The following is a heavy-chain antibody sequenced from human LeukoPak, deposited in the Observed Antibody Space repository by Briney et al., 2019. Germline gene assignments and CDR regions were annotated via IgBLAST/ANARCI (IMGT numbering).Heavy chain of an antibody. D-gene: IGHD2-2*01. Sequence: GGSLRLSCAASGLTFNRHWMSWVRQAPGKGLEWVAKINQDGGEKFFVESVKGRFTISRDNAKNSLYLQMNSLSAEDTAVYYCATGRSCTTCYLPDYWGQGTLVTVSS. CDR2: INQDGGEK. J-gene: IGHJ4*02. V-gene: IGHV3-7*01. CDR3: ATGRSCTTCYLPDY. CDR1: GLTFNRHW.